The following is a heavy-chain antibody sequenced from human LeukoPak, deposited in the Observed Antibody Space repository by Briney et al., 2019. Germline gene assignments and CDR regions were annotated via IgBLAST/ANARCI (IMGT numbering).Heavy chain of an antibody. CDR1: GFTFSSYG. V-gene: IGHV3-33*01. CDR2: IWYDGSNK. J-gene: IGHJ4*02. Sequence: GGSLRLSCAASGFTFSSYGMHWVRQAPGKGLEWVAVIWYDGSNKYYADSVKGRFTISRDNSKNTLYLQMNSLRAEDTAVYYCARDSDYYGSGSYSHDYWGQGTLVTVSS. D-gene: IGHD3-10*01. CDR3: ARDSDYYGSGSYSHDY.